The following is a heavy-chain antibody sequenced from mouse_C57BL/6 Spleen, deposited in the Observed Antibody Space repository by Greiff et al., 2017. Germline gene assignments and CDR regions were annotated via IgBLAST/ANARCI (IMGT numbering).Heavy chain of an antibody. V-gene: IGHV1-80*01. CDR3: ARSLYDPYAMDY. J-gene: IGHJ4*01. CDR2: IYPGDGDT. D-gene: IGHD2-3*01. Sequence: QVQLQQSGAELVKPGASVKISCKASGYAFSSYWMNWVKQRPGKGLEWIGQIYPGDGDTNYNGKFKGKATLTADKSSSTAYMQLSSLTSEDSAVYFCARSLYDPYAMDYWGQGTSVTVSS. CDR1: GYAFSSYW.